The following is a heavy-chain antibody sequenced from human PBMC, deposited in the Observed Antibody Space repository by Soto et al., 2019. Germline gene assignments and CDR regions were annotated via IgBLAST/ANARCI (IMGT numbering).Heavy chain of an antibody. CDR2: IRSKAYGGTT. V-gene: IGHV3-49*04. CDR1: GFTFSSYT. J-gene: IGHJ4*02. Sequence: PGGSLRLSCAASGFTFSSYTMSWVRQAPGKGLEWVSFIRSKAYGGTTKYAASVKGRFTISRDDSKSIAYLQMNSLKTEDTAVYYCTRDIPKPFDYWGQGTLVTVSS. CDR3: TRDIPKPFDY.